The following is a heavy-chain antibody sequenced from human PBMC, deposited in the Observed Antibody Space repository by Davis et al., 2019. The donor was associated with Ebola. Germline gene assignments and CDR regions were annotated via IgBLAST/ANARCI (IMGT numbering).Heavy chain of an antibody. CDR3: AREEAWWELHPVAFDI. CDR2: IYTSGST. J-gene: IGHJ3*02. D-gene: IGHD1-26*01. CDR1: GGSTSSYY. Sequence: PSETLSLTCTVSGGSTSSYYWSWIRQPAGKGLEWIGRIYTSGSTNYNPSLKSRVTMSVDTSKNQFSLKLSSVTAADTAVYYCAREEAWWELHPVAFDIWGQGTMVTVSS. V-gene: IGHV4-4*07.